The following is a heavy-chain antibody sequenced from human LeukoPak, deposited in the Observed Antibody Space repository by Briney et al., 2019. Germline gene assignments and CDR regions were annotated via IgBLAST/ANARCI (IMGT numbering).Heavy chain of an antibody. CDR3: TRDPTYGSGGDAFDI. D-gene: IGHD3-10*01. V-gene: IGHV3-49*04. J-gene: IGHJ3*02. CDR2: IRSKAYGGTT. CDR1: GFTFGDYA. Sequence: GGSLRLSCTASGFTFGDYAMSWVRQAPGKGLEWVGFIRSKAYGGTTEYAASVKGRFTISRDDSKSIAYLQMNSLKTEDTAVYYCTRDPTYGSGGDAFDIWGQGTMVTVSS.